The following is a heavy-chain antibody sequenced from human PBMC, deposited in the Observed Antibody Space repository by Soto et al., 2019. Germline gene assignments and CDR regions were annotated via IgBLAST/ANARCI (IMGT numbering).Heavy chain of an antibody. CDR3: ARDGNVQIRAYIYDAFDL. CDR1: GGTFSNFA. J-gene: IGHJ3*01. V-gene: IGHV1-69*06. Sequence: QVHLVQSGAEVKKPGSSVKVSCKTSGGTFSNFAVNWVRQAPGQGLEWMGGIIPKFGTTNYAQKFQGKVTFTADKSTSTAYMELYRLTSEDTGVYSCARDGNVQIRAYIYDAFDLWGQGTMVTASS. D-gene: IGHD3-16*01. CDR2: IIPKFGTT.